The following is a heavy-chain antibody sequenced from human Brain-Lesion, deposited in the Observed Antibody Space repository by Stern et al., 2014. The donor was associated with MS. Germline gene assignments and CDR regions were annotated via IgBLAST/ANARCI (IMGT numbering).Heavy chain of an antibody. Sequence: VQLVESGAEVKKPGASVKVSCKTSGYIFTGYYIHWVAQAPGQGLEWMAWIKPNTGGTKYAQKVQGRVTMSRDTSISTTYVELSSLTSDDTAVYYCARDQRGITIFGVVTDYYYLGMDVWGQGTTVTVSS. CDR3: ARDQRGITIFGVVTDYYYLGMDV. V-gene: IGHV1-2*02. J-gene: IGHJ6*02. D-gene: IGHD3-3*01. CDR1: GYIFTGYY. CDR2: IKPNTGGT.